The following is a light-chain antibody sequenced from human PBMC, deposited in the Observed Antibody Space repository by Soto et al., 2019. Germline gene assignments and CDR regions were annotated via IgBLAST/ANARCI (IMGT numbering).Light chain of an antibody. Sequence: QAVVTQPPSVSAASGQQVTISCSGSTSNIGKNFVSWYQHLPESAPKLLIYDNNKRPSGIPDRFSGSKSDTSATLDITGLQPGDEADYYCVTWDDNMHTGVVFGGGTKLTVL. CDR3: VTWDDNMHTGVV. CDR1: TSNIGKNF. V-gene: IGLV1-51*01. CDR2: DNN. J-gene: IGLJ2*01.